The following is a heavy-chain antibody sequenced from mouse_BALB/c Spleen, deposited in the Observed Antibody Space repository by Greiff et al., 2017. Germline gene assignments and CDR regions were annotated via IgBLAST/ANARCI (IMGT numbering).Heavy chain of an antibody. J-gene: IGHJ4*01. V-gene: IGHV5-12-1*01. CDR1: GFAFTSYD. Sequence: EVQLLESGAGLVKPGGSLKLSCAASGFAFTSYDMPWVRQTPGKSLEWVGYISPGGGSTYYKETVKGRFTITGDNASSTLYLQLSSLTSEDTAVYYCARELGPDAMDYWGQGTSVTVSA. CDR2: ISPGGGST. CDR3: ARELGPDAMDY. D-gene: IGHD4-1*01.